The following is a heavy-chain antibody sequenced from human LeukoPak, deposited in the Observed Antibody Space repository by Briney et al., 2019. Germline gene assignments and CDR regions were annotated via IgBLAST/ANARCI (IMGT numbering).Heavy chain of an antibody. V-gene: IGHV3-21*01. CDR3: ARDLTYDILTGYSKAFDY. D-gene: IGHD3-9*01. J-gene: IGHJ4*02. CDR2: ISSSSSYI. Sequence: GGSLRLSCAASGFTFSSYSMNWVRQAPGKGLEWVSSISSSSSYIYYADSVEGRFTISRDNAKNSLYLQMNSLRAEDTAVYYCARDLTYDILTGYSKAFDYWGQGTLVTVSS. CDR1: GFTFSSYS.